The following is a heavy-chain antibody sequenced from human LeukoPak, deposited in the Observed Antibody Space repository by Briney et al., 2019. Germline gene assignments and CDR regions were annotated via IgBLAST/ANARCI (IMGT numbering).Heavy chain of an antibody. CDR1: GGSISSYY. D-gene: IGHD3-16*01. CDR3: ARVADLYYDYVWGSPNWFDP. J-gene: IGHJ5*02. V-gene: IGHV4-59*01. Sequence: SETLSLTCTVSGGSISSYYWSWIRQPPGKGLEWLGYIYYSGSTNYNPSLKSRVTISVDASKNQFSLKLSSVTAADTAVYYCARVADLYYDYVWGSPNWFDPWGQGTLVTVSS. CDR2: IYYSGST.